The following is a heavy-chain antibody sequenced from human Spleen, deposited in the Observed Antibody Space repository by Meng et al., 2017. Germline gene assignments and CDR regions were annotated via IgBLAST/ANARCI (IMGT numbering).Heavy chain of an antibody. Sequence: SETLSLTCTVSGGSISSSSYYWGWIRQPPGKGLEWIGSIYYSGSTYYNPSLKSRLTISIDTFKNQFSLKLSSISAADTAVYYCASATTVADGLDYWGQGTLVTVSS. V-gene: IGHV4-39*07. CDR1: GGSISSSSYY. CDR3: ASATTVADGLDY. CDR2: IYYSGST. J-gene: IGHJ4*02. D-gene: IGHD4-23*01.